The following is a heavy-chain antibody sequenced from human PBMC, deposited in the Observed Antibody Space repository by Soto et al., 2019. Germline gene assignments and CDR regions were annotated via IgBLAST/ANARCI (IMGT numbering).Heavy chain of an antibody. CDR1: GGTFSSYT. Sequence: GASVKVSCKASGGTFSSYTISWVRQAPGQGLEWMGRIIPILGITNYAQKFQGRVTITADKSTSTAYMELSSLRSEDTAVYYCARALWGSRRPYYYYYMDVWGKGTTVTVSS. J-gene: IGHJ6*03. CDR3: ARALWGSRRPYYYYYMDV. D-gene: IGHD5-18*01. V-gene: IGHV1-69*02. CDR2: IIPILGIT.